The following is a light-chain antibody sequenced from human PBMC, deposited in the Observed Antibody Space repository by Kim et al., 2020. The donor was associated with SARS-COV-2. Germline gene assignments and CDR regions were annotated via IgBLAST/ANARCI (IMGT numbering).Light chain of an antibody. CDR1: QSIRSY. V-gene: IGKV1-39*01. Sequence: QMTQSPSSLSASVGDRVTITCRSSQSIRSYLNWYQQKPGKAPKALIFAASILHSGVPSRFSGSGSGTDFTLTISSLQPEDCATYYCQQTFSIPYTCGQGTKLEI. CDR3: QQTFSIPYT. J-gene: IGKJ2*01. CDR2: AAS.